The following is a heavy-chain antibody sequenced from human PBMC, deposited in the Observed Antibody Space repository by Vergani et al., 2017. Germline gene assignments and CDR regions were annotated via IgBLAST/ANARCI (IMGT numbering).Heavy chain of an antibody. J-gene: IGHJ6*03. CDR3: AREGEVXFLEWLSHHYYYYYYMDV. D-gene: IGHD3-3*01. CDR1: GYTFTSYY. V-gene: IGHV1-46*01. Sequence: QVQLVQSGAEVKKPGASVKVSCKASGYTFTSYYMHWVRQAPGQGLEWMGIINPSGGSTSYAQKFQGRVTMTRDTSTSTVYMELSSLRSEDTAVYYCAREGEVXFLEWLSHHYYYYYYMDVWGKGTTVTVSS. CDR2: INPSGGST.